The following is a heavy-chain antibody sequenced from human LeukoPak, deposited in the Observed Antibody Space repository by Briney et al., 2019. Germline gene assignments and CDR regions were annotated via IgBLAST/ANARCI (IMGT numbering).Heavy chain of an antibody. J-gene: IGHJ4*02. D-gene: IGHD3-22*01. CDR1: GYIFTSYW. CDR2: IYPGDSDT. CDR3: ARRSDSSGYPYYFDY. V-gene: IGHV5-51*01. Sequence: GESLEISCKGSGYIFTSYWIGWVRQMPGKGLEWMGIIYPGDSDTRYSPSFQGQVTISADKSISTAYLQWSSLKASDTAMYYCARRSDSSGYPYYFDYWGQGTLVTVSS.